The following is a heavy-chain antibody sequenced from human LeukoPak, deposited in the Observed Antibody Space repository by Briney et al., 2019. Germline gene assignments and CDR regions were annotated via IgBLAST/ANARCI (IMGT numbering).Heavy chain of an antibody. CDR1: GGSISSGGYS. V-gene: IGHV4-30-2*01. CDR3: ARENSNYGTFDY. CDR2: IYHSGST. J-gene: IGHJ4*02. Sequence: SETLPLTCAVSGGSISSGGYSWSWIRQPPGKGLEWIGYIYHSGSTYYNPSLKSRVTISVDRSKNQFSLKLSSVTAADTAVYYCARENSNYGTFDYWGQGTLVTVSS. D-gene: IGHD4-11*01.